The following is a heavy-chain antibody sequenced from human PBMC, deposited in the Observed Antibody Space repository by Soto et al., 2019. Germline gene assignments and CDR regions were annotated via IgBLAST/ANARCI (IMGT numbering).Heavy chain of an antibody. CDR1: GFTFIDYA. D-gene: IGHD1-26*01. J-gene: IGHJ3*01. CDR3: VKCLSADHGSWSFEV. Sequence: EIHLLESGGGLVQPGASLRLSCGASGFTFIDYAMAWIRQAPGERRQWVSAISGDGLRTYYADSGKGRLTISRVTCTNALTLYLQMRRLRAEDTAIFYCVKCLSADHGSWSFEVWGLGTRVTVSS. CDR2: ISGDGLRT. V-gene: IGHV3-23*01.